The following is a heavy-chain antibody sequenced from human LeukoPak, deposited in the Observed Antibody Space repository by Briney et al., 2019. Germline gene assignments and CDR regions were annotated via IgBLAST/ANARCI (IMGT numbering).Heavy chain of an antibody. J-gene: IGHJ4*02. D-gene: IGHD5-24*01. V-gene: IGHV4-59*01. CDR2: IYYSGST. Sequence: SETLSLTCTVSGGSISTYYWNWIRQPPGKGLEWIGYIYYSGSTNYNPSLKSRVTISVDTSKNQFSLKLSSVTAADTAVYYCARGHRWLRPDYWGQGTLVTVSS. CDR3: ARGHRWLRPDY. CDR1: GGSISTYY.